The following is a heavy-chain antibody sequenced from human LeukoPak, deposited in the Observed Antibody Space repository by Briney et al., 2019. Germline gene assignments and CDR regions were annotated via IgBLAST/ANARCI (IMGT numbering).Heavy chain of an antibody. CDR3: AKGYDFWSGYLYYFDY. V-gene: IGHV3-23*01. D-gene: IGHD3-3*01. CDR1: AFTFSSSA. CDR2: ISGSGGST. Sequence: GGSLRLSRAASAFTFSSSAMSWVRQAPGKGLEWVSAISGSGGSTYYADSVKGRFTISRDNSKNTLYLQMNSLRAEDTVVYYCAKGYDFWSGYLYYFDYWGQGTLVTVSS. J-gene: IGHJ4*02.